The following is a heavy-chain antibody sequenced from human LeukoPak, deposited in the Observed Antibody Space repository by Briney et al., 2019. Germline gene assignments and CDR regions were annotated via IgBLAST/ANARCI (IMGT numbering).Heavy chain of an antibody. V-gene: IGHV3-74*01. J-gene: IGHJ4*02. D-gene: IGHD6-19*01. CDR2: INTDGTVT. CDR3: ATKQWLAPPPDS. Sequence: PGGSLRLSCAASGFTFSSYWMHWVRQAPGKGLGSVSRINTDGTVTTHADSVKGRFTVSRDNADNTMFLQMNSVRDEDTAVYYCATKQWLAPPPDSWGQGTPVTVSS. CDR1: GFTFSSYW.